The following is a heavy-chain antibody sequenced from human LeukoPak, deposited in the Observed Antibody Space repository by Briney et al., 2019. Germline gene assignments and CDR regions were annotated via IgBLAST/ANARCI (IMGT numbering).Heavy chain of an antibody. CDR3: AREGGVKVVGTFDY. Sequence: PSETLSLTCTVSGGSISSYYWSWIRQPAGKGLEWIGRIYTSGSTNYNPSLKSRVTMSVDTSKNQFSLKLSSVTAADTAVYYCAREGGVKVVGTFDYWGQGTLVTVSS. J-gene: IGHJ4*02. V-gene: IGHV4-4*07. CDR2: IYTSGST. D-gene: IGHD6-19*01. CDR1: GGSISSYY.